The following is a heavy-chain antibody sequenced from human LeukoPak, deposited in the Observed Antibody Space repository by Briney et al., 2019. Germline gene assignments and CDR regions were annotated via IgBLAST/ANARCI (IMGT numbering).Heavy chain of an antibody. D-gene: IGHD2-2*01. J-gene: IGHJ4*02. V-gene: IGHV3-23*01. Sequence: GGSLRLSYAASGFTFSSYAMSWVRQAPGKGLEWVSAISGSGGSTYYADSVKGRFTISRDNSKNTLYLQMNSLRAEDTAVYYCAKGYCSSTSCYVFDYWGQGTLVTVSS. CDR3: AKGYCSSTSCYVFDY. CDR2: ISGSGGST. CDR1: GFTFSSYA.